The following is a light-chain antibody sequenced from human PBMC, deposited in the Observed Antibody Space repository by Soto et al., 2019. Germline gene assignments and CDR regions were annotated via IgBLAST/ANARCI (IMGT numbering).Light chain of an antibody. Sequence: QSVLTQSPSVSGSPGQSVTISCTGTSSDVGSYNRVSWYQQSPGTAPKLMIYEVSNRPSGVPHRFSGSKSGDTASLTISGLQAEDEADYYCSSYTSSGTLIFGGGTKLTVL. V-gene: IGLV2-18*02. CDR2: EVS. CDR1: SSDVGSYNR. CDR3: SSYTSSGTLI. J-gene: IGLJ2*01.